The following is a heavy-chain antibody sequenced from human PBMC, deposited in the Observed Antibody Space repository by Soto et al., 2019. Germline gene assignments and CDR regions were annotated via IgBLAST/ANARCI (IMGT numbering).Heavy chain of an antibody. V-gene: IGHV3-30-3*01. D-gene: IGHD4-4*01. CDR1: GFTFSSYA. J-gene: IGHJ2*01. CDR3: ARPLWRDDYNWGYFDL. Sequence: HPGGSLRLSCAASGFTFSSYAMHWVRQAPGKGLKWVAVISYDGSNKYYADSVKGRFTISRDNSKNTLYLQMNSLRAEDTAVYYCARPLWRDDYNWGYFDLWGRGTLVTVSS. CDR2: ISYDGSNK.